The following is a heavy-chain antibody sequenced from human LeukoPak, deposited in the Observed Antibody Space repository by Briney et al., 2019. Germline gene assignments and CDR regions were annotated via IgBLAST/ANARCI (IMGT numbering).Heavy chain of an antibody. CDR2: ISYDGSNK. J-gene: IGHJ6*02. Sequence: PGGSLRLSCAASGFTFSSYAMHWVRQAPGKGLEWVAVISYDGSNKYYAASVKGRFTISRDNSKSTLYLQMNSLRAEDTTVYYCAREAIYYYYGMDVWGQGTTVTVSS. V-gene: IGHV3-30*04. CDR3: AREAIYYYYGMDV. CDR1: GFTFSSYA.